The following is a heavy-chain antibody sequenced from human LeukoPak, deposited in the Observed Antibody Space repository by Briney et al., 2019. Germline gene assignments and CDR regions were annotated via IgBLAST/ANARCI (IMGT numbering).Heavy chain of an antibody. Sequence: PSETLSLTCTVSGYSVSSGYYWGWIRQPPGKGLEWIGSIYHSGSTYYNPSLKSRVTISVDTSKNQFSLKLSSVTAADTAMYYCARDSSYYDNSGTWGQGTMVTVSS. CDR3: ARDSSYYDNSGT. CDR1: GYSVSSGYY. CDR2: IYHSGST. D-gene: IGHD3-22*01. V-gene: IGHV4-38-2*02. J-gene: IGHJ3*01.